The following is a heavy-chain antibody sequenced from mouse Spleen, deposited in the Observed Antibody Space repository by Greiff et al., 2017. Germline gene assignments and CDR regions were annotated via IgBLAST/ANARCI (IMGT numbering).Heavy chain of an antibody. D-gene: IGHD1-1*01. Sequence: VQLKQSGPELVKPGASVKVSCKASGYSFTDYNMYWVKQSHGKSLEWIGYIDPYNGGTSYNQKFKGKATLTVDKSSSTAFMHLNSLTSEDSAVYYCAGCRYGSRDSNWYFDVWGAGTTVTVSS. CDR2: IDPYNGGT. V-gene: IGHV1S135*01. CDR1: GYSFTDYN. CDR3: AGCRYGSRDSNWYFDV. J-gene: IGHJ1*01.